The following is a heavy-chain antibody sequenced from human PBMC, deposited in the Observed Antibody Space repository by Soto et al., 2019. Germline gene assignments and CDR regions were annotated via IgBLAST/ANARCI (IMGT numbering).Heavy chain of an antibody. D-gene: IGHD1-7*01. V-gene: IGHV4-31*03. CDR3: ARGSNYNFDY. CDR2: IYYSGST. CDR1: GGSISSGGYY. Sequence: PSETLSLTCTVSGGSISSGGYYWSWIRQHPGKGLEWIGYIYYSGSTYYNPSLKSRVTVSVDTSKNQFSLKLSSVTAADTAVYYCARGSNYNFDYWGQGTLVTVSS. J-gene: IGHJ4*02.